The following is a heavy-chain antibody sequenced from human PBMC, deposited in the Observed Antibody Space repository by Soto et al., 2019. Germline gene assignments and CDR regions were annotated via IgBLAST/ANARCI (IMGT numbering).Heavy chain of an antibody. D-gene: IGHD1-26*01. Sequence: QVQLVESGGGVVQPGRSLRLSCVASGFTFSSYGMHWVRQAPGKGLEWVAIISYDGSNTYYADSVKGRFTISRDNSKNTLYLKINSLRAEDTSVYYCAKVGGLSGSYYISSSYFFDYWSQGTRVTV. CDR1: GFTFSSYG. CDR2: ISYDGSNT. CDR3: AKVGGLSGSYYISSSYFFDY. V-gene: IGHV3-30*18. J-gene: IGHJ4*02.